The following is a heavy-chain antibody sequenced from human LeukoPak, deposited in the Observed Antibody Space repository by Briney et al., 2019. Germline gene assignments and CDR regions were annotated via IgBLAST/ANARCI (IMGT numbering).Heavy chain of an antibody. CDR2: INSDGSST. CDR3: TRDHSDSSDYYYSGDAFDI. CDR1: GFTFSNYW. V-gene: IGHV3-74*01. D-gene: IGHD3-22*01. Sequence: HAGRFLRLSCAASGFTFSNYWMHWVRQAPGKGLVWVSRINSDGSSTNYADSVKGRFTISRDNAKNTLFLQMNSLRAEDTAVYYCTRDHSDSSDYYYSGDAFDIWGQGTMVTVSS. J-gene: IGHJ3*02.